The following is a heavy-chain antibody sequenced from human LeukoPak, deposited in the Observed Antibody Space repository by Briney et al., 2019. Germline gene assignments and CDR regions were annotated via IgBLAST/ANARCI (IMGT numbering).Heavy chain of an antibody. V-gene: IGHV4-38-2*02. CDR1: GYSISTGYY. Sequence: SETLSLTCTVSGYSISTGYYWGWIRQPPGKGLEWIGSFYHSGSTYYSPSLKSRVTISLDTSKNQFSLKLSSVTAADTAIYYCARVPSPWGQGTLVTVSS. CDR3: ARVPSP. CDR2: FYHSGST. J-gene: IGHJ4*02.